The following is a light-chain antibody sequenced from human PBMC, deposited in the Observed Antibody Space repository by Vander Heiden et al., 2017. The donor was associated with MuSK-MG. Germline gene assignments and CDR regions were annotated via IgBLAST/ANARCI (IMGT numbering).Light chain of an antibody. CDR1: QSISTS. Sequence: EIVLTHSPATLSLSPGERATLSCRASQSISTSLAWYQQKPGQAPRLLIYDASNRATGIPARFSGSGSGTDFTLTISSLEPEDFAVYYCHYRTNWPLTFGGGTKVEIK. J-gene: IGKJ4*01. V-gene: IGKV3-11*01. CDR2: DAS. CDR3: HYRTNWPLT.